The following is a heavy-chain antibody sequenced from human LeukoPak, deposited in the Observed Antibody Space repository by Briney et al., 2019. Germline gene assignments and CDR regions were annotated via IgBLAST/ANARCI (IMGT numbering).Heavy chain of an antibody. J-gene: IGHJ3*02. CDR3: ARGRVPAATRRIDAFDI. D-gene: IGHD2-2*01. Sequence: GASVKVSCKASGYTFTSYYMHWVRQAPGQGLEWMGIINPSGGSTSYAQKFQGRVTMTRDTSTSTVYMELSSLRSEDTAVYYCARGRVPAATRRIDAFDIWGQGTMVTVSS. V-gene: IGHV1-46*01. CDR1: GYTFTSYY. CDR2: INPSGGST.